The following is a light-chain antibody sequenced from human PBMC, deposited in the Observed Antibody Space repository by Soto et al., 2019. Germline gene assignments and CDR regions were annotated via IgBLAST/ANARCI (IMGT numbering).Light chain of an antibody. J-gene: IGKJ5*01. CDR1: QGISNY. CDR2: DAS. V-gene: IGKV1-27*01. CDR3: QKYNSAPFT. Sequence: DIQMTQSPSSLSASVGDRVTITCRATQGISNYLAWYQQKPGQVPKLLIYDASTLQSGVPSRFSGSGSGTDFTLTISSLQPEDVVTYYCQKYNSAPFTFGQGTRLEIK.